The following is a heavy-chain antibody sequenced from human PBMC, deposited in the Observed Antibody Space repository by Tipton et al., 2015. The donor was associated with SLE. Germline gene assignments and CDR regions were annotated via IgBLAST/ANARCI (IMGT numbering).Heavy chain of an antibody. CDR1: GFTFSSYN. V-gene: IGHV3-21*03. J-gene: IGHJ4*02. Sequence: SLRLSCAASGFTFSSYNMNWVRRAPGKGLEWVSSISYGSGHINYADSVKGRFTISRDNAENSVSLQMNSLRADDSAVYYCAKDGGSYQGEFDYWGQGTLVTVSS. CDR2: ISYGSGHI. CDR3: AKDGGSYQGEFDY. D-gene: IGHD1-26*01.